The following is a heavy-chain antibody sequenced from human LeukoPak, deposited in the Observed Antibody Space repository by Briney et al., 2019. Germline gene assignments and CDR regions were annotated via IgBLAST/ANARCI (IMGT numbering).Heavy chain of an antibody. V-gene: IGHV4-39*01. D-gene: IGHD6-13*01. Sequence: PSETLSLTCTVSGGSISSSSYYWGWIRQPPGKGLEWIGSIYYSGSTYYNPSLKSRVTISVDTSKNQFSLKLSSVTAADTAVYYCARGGGSSWSFDPWGQGTLVTVSS. CDR1: GGSISSSSYY. CDR2: IYYSGST. CDR3: ARGGGSSWSFDP. J-gene: IGHJ5*02.